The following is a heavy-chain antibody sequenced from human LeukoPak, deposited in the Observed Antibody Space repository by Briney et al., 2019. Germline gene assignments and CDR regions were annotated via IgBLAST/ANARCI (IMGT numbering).Heavy chain of an antibody. D-gene: IGHD1-1*01. CDR1: GFTFSDFW. Sequence: PGGSLRLSCAASGFTFSDFWMSRVRQAPGKGLECVASTNEAGGDKHYVDSVKGRFTISRDNSKNSLSLQMNSLTAEDTAIYYCAIATTGRGAFGSWGQGTLVSVSS. V-gene: IGHV3-7*01. CDR2: TNEAGGDK. J-gene: IGHJ4*02. CDR3: AIATTGRGAFGS.